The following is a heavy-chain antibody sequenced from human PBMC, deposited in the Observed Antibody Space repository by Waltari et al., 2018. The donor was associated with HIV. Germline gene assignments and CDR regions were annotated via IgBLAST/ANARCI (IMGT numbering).Heavy chain of an antibody. CDR2: IYYSVST. CDR3: ARHVGGYDSSGYFPYYFDY. Sequence: QLQLQESGPGLVKPSETLSLTCTVPDGSLARSSYYWGWIRQPPGKGLEWMGSIYYSVSTDDNPSLRIRVTISVDTSKNRFSLKLSSVTAADTAVYYCARHVGGYDSSGYFPYYFDYWGQGALVTVSS. D-gene: IGHD3-22*01. V-gene: IGHV4-39*01. CDR1: DGSLARSSYY. J-gene: IGHJ4*02.